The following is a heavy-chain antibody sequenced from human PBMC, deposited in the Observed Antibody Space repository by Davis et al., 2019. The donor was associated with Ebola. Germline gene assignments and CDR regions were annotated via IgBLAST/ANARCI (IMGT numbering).Heavy chain of an antibody. CDR3: ARHYSTVWYHYDYFDY. CDR1: GFTFNSHA. D-gene: IGHD6-19*01. CDR2: ISASGTIT. Sequence: GESLKISCAASGFTFNSHAMSWVRQAPGKGLEWVSSISASGTITYYADSVKGRFTISRDSSKNTLDLQMNSLRAEDTAVYYCARHYSTVWYHYDYFDYWGQGVLVTVSS. J-gene: IGHJ4*02. V-gene: IGHV3-23*01.